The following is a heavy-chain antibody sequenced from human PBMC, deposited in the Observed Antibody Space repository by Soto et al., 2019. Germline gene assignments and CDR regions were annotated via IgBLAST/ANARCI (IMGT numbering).Heavy chain of an antibody. D-gene: IGHD1-26*01. CDR1: GGSISSSSYY. CDR3: ARQRRASEWEQSNWFDP. V-gene: IGHV4-39*01. J-gene: IGHJ5*02. Sequence: QLQLQESGPGLVKPSETLSLTCTVSGGSISSSSYYWGWIRQPPGKGLEWIGSIYYSGSTYYNPSIKSRVTISVDTSKNQFSLKLSSVTAADTAVYYCARQRRASEWEQSNWFDPWGQGTLVTVSS. CDR2: IYYSGST.